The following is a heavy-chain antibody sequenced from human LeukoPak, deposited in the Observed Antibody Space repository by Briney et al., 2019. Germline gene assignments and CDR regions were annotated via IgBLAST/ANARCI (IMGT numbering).Heavy chain of an antibody. CDR2: IYETGST. J-gene: IGHJ3*02. Sequence: PSETLSLTCTVSGDSISSGSYYWSWIRQPPGKRLEWIGYIYETGSTKYNPSLKSRVTMSVGTSKDQFSLKMYSVTAADTAIYYCVRHRRSDADAFDIWGQGTVVSVSS. CDR1: GDSISSGSYY. CDR3: VRHRRSDADAFDI. V-gene: IGHV4-61*01.